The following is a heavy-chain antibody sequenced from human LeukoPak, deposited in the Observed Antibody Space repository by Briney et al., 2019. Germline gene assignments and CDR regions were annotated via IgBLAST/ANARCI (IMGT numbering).Heavy chain of an antibody. CDR1: GLTFSNSW. CDR2: VKSKTDGGTT. D-gene: IGHD3-10*01. V-gene: IGHV3-15*01. J-gene: IGHJ3*02. CDR3: TTKVRAGI. Sequence: GGSQRLSCAASGLTFSNSWMSWVRQAPGKGLEWVGRVKSKTDGGTTEYSAPVKGRFTIPRNDSKNTLYLQMESLKTEDTAVYYCTTKVRAGIWGQGTMVTVSS.